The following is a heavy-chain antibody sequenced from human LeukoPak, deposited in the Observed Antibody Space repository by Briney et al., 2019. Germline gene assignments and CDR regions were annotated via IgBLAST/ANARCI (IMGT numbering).Heavy chain of an antibody. Sequence: GGSLRLSCAASGFTFSSYGMHWVRHAPGTGLGWVAVTSYDGSNKYYADSVKGRFTISRDNSKNTLYLQMYSLRAEDTAVYYCAKDGGVAADYYYGMDVWGQGTTVTVSS. CDR1: GFTFSSYG. J-gene: IGHJ6*02. CDR3: AKDGGVAADYYYGMDV. V-gene: IGHV3-30*18. CDR2: TSYDGSNK. D-gene: IGHD2-15*01.